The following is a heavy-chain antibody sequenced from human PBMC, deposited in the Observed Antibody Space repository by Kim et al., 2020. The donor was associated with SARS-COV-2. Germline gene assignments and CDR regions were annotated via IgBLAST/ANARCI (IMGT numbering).Heavy chain of an antibody. CDR3: VKDLRGTTCS. V-gene: IGHV3-23*01. J-gene: IGHJ5*02. CDR2: ISGSGGST. D-gene: IGHD3-16*01. CDR1: GFTFSSSA. Sequence: GGSLRLSCAASGFTFSSSAMTWVRQAPGKGLEWVSTISGSGGSTYYEDSVKGRFTISRDNSKNTLYLEMNSLRAEDTAVYYCVKDLRGTTCSWGQGILVTVSS.